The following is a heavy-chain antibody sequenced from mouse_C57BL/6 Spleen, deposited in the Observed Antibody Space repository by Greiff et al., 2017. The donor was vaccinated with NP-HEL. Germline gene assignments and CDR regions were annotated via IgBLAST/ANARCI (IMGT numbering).Heavy chain of an antibody. CDR2: IHPSDSDN. CDR3: ASHYGSGD. Sequence: QVQLQQSGAELVKPGASVKVSCKASGYTFTSYWMHWVQQRPGQGLEWIGRIHPSDSDNNYNQKFKGKATLTVDKSSSTAYMQLSSLTSEDSAVDYCASHYGSGDWGQGTTLTVSS. CDR1: GYTFTSYW. J-gene: IGHJ2*01. D-gene: IGHD1-1*01. V-gene: IGHV1-74*01.